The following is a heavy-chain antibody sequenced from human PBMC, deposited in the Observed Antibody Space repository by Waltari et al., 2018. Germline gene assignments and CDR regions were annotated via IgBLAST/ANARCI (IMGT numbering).Heavy chain of an antibody. Sequence: VMKPGASVQVSCKASRDAVTEHYIHWVRQAPGQGLEWMGWVNPNGGGTNYAQRFAGRITVTWDTSISTAYMEFSRLTSGDTAVYFCAREYCGGDCRLFDYWGQGTLVTVSS. V-gene: IGHV1-2*02. J-gene: IGHJ4*02. D-gene: IGHD2-21*02. CDR3: AREYCGGDCRLFDY. CDR2: VNPNGGGT. CDR1: RDAVTEHY.